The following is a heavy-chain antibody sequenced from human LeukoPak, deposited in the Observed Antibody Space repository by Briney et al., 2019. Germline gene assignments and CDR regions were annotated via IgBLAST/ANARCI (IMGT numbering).Heavy chain of an antibody. Sequence: GGSLRLSCAASGFTFSSYAMSWVRQAPGKGLEWVSAISGSGGSTYYADSVKGRFTISRDNSKNTLYLQMNSLRAEDTAVYYCAWRHEESLSGFDYWGQGTLVTVSS. CDR1: GFTFSSYA. CDR2: ISGSGGST. V-gene: IGHV3-23*01. J-gene: IGHJ4*02. CDR3: AWRHEESLSGFDY. D-gene: IGHD3-3*01.